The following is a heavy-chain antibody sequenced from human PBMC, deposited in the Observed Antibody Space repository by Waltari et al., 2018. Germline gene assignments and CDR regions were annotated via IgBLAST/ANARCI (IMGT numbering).Heavy chain of an antibody. J-gene: IGHJ4*02. V-gene: IGHV3-7*01. CDR3: ARDSFPFYDSSGYYPDY. CDR2: IKEDGSEK. D-gene: IGHD3-22*01. CDR1: GFTFNTYW. Sequence: EVQLVESGGGLVQPGGSLRLSCAASGFTFNTYWMTWVRQAPGKGLEWVANIKEDGSEKYYVGFVKGRFTISRDNAKNARYLQMNSLRAEDTAVYYCARDSFPFYDSSGYYPDYWGPGTLVTVSS.